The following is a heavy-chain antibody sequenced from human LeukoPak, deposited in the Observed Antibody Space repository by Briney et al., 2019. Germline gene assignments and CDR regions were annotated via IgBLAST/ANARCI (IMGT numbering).Heavy chain of an antibody. CDR3: ARRVVPAASDAFDI. Sequence: ASVKASCRASGYTFTSYAMHWVRQAPGQRLEWMGWINAGNGNTKYSQKFQGRVTITRDTSASTAYMELSSLRSEDTAVYYCARRVVPAASDAFDIWGQGTMVTVSS. CDR2: INAGNGNT. V-gene: IGHV1-3*01. CDR1: GYTFTSYA. D-gene: IGHD2-2*01. J-gene: IGHJ3*02.